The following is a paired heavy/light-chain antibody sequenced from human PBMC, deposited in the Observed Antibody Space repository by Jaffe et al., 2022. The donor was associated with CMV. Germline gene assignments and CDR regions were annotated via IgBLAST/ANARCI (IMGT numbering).Light chain of an antibody. Sequence: HSALTQPASVSGSPGQSITMSCTGTSSDVGAYNYVSWYQQHPGKAPKVMIYDVNNRPSGTSNRFSGSKSGNTASLTISGLQAEDDADYYCCSYTSGSTVVFGGGTKLTVL. V-gene: IGLV2-14*03. J-gene: IGLJ2*01. CDR3: CSYTSGSTVV. CDR1: SSDVGAYNY. CDR2: DVN.
Heavy chain of an antibody. CDR1: GFTFSDLW. V-gene: IGHV3-15*01. J-gene: IGHJ3*02. Sequence: EVWLVESGGGLVKPGGSLRLSCAASGFTFSDLWMSWVRQAPGKGLEWVGRIKRKIDGETTDYAAPVKGRFTVSRDDSKNTLYLQMNSLKTEDTAVYFCATGDINAFTMWGQGTMVTVSS. CDR3: ATGDINAFTM. D-gene: IGHD5-12*01. CDR2: IKRKIDGETT.